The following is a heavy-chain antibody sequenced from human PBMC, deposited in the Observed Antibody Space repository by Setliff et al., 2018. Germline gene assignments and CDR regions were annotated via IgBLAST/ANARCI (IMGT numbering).Heavy chain of an antibody. CDR1: GDSITSGSYY. Sequence: PSETLSLTCTVSGDSITSGSYYWSWIRQPAGKGLEWIGQIYTRGSTNENPSLKSRVTISLDTSKNQFSLKLSSVTAADTAVYYCARGSYYDSSGYSPDFFDYWGQGTLVTVSS. D-gene: IGHD3-22*01. CDR2: IYTRGST. V-gene: IGHV4-61*09. CDR3: ARGSYYDSSGYSPDFFDY. J-gene: IGHJ4*02.